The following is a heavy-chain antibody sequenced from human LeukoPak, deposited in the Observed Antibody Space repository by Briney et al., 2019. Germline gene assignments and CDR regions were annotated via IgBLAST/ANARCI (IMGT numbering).Heavy chain of an antibody. Sequence: PGGSLRLSCAASGFTVSSNYMSWVRQAPGKGLEWVSVIYSDGNTYYADSVKGRFTISRENAKNSLYLQMNSLRAGDTAVYYCARVSYDSSGSYYFDYWGQGTLVTVSS. CDR1: GFTVSSNY. CDR3: ARVSYDSSGSYYFDY. V-gene: IGHV3-66*01. CDR2: IYSDGNT. D-gene: IGHD3-22*01. J-gene: IGHJ4*02.